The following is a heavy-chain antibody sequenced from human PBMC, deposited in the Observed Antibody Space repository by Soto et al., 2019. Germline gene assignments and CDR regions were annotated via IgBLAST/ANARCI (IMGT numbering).Heavy chain of an antibody. CDR1: GYTFTSYC. D-gene: IGHD3-3*01. Sequence: ASVKVSCKASGYTFTSYCISWVRQATGQGLEWMGWMNPNSGNTGYAQKFQGRVTMTRSTSISTAYMELSSLRSEDTAVYYCAREKSGYYDYWGQGTLVTVSS. J-gene: IGHJ4*02. CDR3: AREKSGYYDY. CDR2: MNPNSGNT. V-gene: IGHV1-8*02.